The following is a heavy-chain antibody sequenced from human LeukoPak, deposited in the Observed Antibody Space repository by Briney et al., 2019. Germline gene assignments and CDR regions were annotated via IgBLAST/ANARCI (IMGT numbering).Heavy chain of an antibody. D-gene: IGHD3-22*01. CDR1: GGPISSGSYY. CDR2: VYSSGST. J-gene: IGHJ3*02. V-gene: IGHV4-31*03. Sequence: SETLSLTCTVSGGPISSGSYYWSWIRQYPGKGLEWIGNVYSSGSTSYTPSLESRVTMSVDTSKNQFSLILNSLTAADTAVFYCARGYYYHGSGSFDAFDIWGQGTMVTVSS. CDR3: ARGYYYHGSGSFDAFDI.